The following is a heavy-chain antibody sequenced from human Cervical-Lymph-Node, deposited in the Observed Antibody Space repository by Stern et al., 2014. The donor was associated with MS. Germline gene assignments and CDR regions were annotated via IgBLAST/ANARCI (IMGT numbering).Heavy chain of an antibody. CDR3: ARDCGGDCYSGFDS. V-gene: IGHV3-21*01. CDR2: ISRGSDYM. D-gene: IGHD2-21*02. CDR1: GFSFSSYS. J-gene: IGHJ4*02. Sequence: EVQLVESGGGLVKPGGSLRLSCAASGFSFSSYSMNWVRQAPGKGLEWVSSISRGSDYMYYADSMKGRLTISRDDAKNSLYLLMNSLRAEDTAVYYCARDCGGDCYSGFDSWGQGTLVSVSS.